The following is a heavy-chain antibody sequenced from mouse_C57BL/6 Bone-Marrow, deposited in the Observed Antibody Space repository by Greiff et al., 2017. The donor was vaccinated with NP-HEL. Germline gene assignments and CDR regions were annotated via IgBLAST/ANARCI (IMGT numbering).Heavy chain of an antibody. J-gene: IGHJ3*01. CDR2: IDPENGDT. V-gene: IGHV14-4*01. Sequence: VQLQQSGAELVRPGASVKLSCTASGFNIKDDYMHWVKQRPEQGLEWIGWIDPENGDTEYASKFQGKATITADTSSNTAYLQLSSLTSEDNAVYYCTTGVYYSNFSWFAYWGQGTLVTVSA. D-gene: IGHD2-5*01. CDR1: GFNIKDDY. CDR3: TTGVYYSNFSWFAY.